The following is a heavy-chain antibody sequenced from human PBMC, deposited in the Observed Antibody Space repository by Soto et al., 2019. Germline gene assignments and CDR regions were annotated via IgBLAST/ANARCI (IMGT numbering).Heavy chain of an antibody. D-gene: IGHD4-17*01. CDR1: GDSVSGNSAT. J-gene: IGHJ6*03. V-gene: IGHV6-1*01. CDR3: ARGQARLGLYYIDV. CDR2: TYYRSKWYP. Sequence: SQTLSLTCAISGDSVSGNSATWNWIRQSPSRGLEWLGRTYYRSKWYPDYAISVKSRITINPDTSKNQFSLQLNSVTPEDTAVYYCARGQARLGLYYIDVWGKGNTVTVSS.